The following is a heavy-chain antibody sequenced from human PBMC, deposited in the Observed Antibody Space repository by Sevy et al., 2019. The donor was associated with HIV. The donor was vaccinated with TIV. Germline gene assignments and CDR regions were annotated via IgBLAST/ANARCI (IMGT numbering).Heavy chain of an antibody. V-gene: IGHV1-18*04. CDR2: ISTYNGNT. J-gene: IGHJ4*02. CDR1: GYTFTSYG. CDR3: ARGHRITGTSRPPDY. Sequence: ASVKVSCKTSGYTFTSYGISWVRQAPGQGLEWMGWISTYNGNTNYAQKLQGRVTMTTDTSTSTAYMEVRTLRSDDTAVYYCARGHRITGTSRPPDYWGQGTLVTVSS. D-gene: IGHD1-20*01.